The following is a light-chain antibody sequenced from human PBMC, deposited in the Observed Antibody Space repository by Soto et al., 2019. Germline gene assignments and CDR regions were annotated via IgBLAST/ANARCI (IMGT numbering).Light chain of an antibody. CDR3: QQYGSSPRT. J-gene: IGKJ1*01. CDR2: GAF. Sequence: ELVLTQSPGTLSLSPGERATVSCRASQTISRNYLAWYQQKPGQAPRLLIYGAFKRATGIPDRFSGSGSGTDFTLTISRMEPEDFAVYCCQQYGSSPRTFGQGTKVDIK. V-gene: IGKV3-20*01. CDR1: QTISRNY.